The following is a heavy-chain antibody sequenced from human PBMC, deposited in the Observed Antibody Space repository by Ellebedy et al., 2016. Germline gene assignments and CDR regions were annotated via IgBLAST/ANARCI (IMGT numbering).Heavy chain of an antibody. CDR2: INSSSSTV. Sequence: GESLKISCAASGFTFSSYGMNWVRQAPGKGLEWVSYINSSSSTVYYADSVKGRFTISRDNAKNSLYLQMNSLRDEDTAVYYCAELTSSAVDLWGQGTMVTVS. J-gene: IGHJ3*01. V-gene: IGHV3-48*02. CDR3: AELTSSAVDL. D-gene: IGHD3-10*01. CDR1: GFTFSSYG.